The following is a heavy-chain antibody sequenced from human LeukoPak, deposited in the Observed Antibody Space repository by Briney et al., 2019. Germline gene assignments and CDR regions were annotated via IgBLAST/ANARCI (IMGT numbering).Heavy chain of an antibody. CDR3: ARVGGITIFGVVITRWFDP. Sequence: SETLSLTCAVYGGSFSGYYWSWIRQTPGKGLEWIGEINHSGSTNYNPSLKSRVTISVDTSKNQFSLKLSSVTAADTAVYYCARVGGITIFGVVITRWFDPWGQGTLVTVSS. J-gene: IGHJ5*02. V-gene: IGHV4-34*01. D-gene: IGHD3-3*01. CDR2: INHSGST. CDR1: GGSFSGYY.